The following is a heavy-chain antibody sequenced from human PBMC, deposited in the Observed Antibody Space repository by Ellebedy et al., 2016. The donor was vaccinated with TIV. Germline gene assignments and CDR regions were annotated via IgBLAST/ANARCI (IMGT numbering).Heavy chain of an antibody. CDR3: ARFHGDYHPYYFDY. V-gene: IGHV3-23*01. CDR2: ISGSGRRI. CDR1: GFTFNKYA. J-gene: IGHJ4*02. D-gene: IGHD4-17*01. Sequence: GESLKISCAASGFTFNKYAMSWVRQAPGQGLEWVAAISGSGRRIYYGDSVKGRFTISRDTSRSTLYLQMDPLRAEDTAVYHCARFHGDYHPYYFDYWGQGTLVSVSS.